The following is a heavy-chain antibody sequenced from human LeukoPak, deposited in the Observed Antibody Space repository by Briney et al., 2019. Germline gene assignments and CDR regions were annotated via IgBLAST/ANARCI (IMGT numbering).Heavy chain of an antibody. CDR1: GGSIISYY. CDR3: ARRRDSSGYVDY. CDR2: IHYSGST. Sequence: PSETLSLTCTVSGGSIISYYWSWIRQPPGKGLEWIGYIHYSGSTNYNPSLKSRVTISVDTSKNQFSLKLSSVTAADTAVYYCARRRDSSGYVDYWGQGTLVTVSS. V-gene: IGHV4-59*08. J-gene: IGHJ4*02. D-gene: IGHD3-22*01.